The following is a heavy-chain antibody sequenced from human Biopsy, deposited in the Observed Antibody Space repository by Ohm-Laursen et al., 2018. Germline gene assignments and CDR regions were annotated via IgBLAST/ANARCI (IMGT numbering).Heavy chain of an antibody. J-gene: IGHJ5*02. V-gene: IGHV4-59*02. Sequence: GTLSLTFTFSFDSVTKYYFSLIRQPPGNCLDLIVPIYYSVMPNYNPSLHSRVSISVDTSRNQVSLTLSSVTAADTAVYYCARGDYFDSNGYFWFDPWGQGTLVTVSS. CDR3: ARGDYFDSNGYFWFDP. CDR2: IYYSVMP. D-gene: IGHD3-22*01. CDR1: FDSVTKYY.